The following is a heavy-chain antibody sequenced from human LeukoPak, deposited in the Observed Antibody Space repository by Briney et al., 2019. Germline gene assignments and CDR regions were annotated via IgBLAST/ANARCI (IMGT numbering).Heavy chain of an antibody. D-gene: IGHD2-2*01. CDR3: ARDIVVVPAAPYYYYGMDV. CDR1: GFPFRSYA. J-gene: IGHJ6*02. CDR2: IKQDGSEK. V-gene: IGHV3-7*01. Sequence: GGSLRLSCAASGFPFRSYAMHWVRQAPGKGLEWVANIKQDGSEKYYVDSVKGRFTISRDNAKNSLYLQMNSLRAEDTAVYYCARDIVVVPAAPYYYYGMDVWGQGTTVTVSS.